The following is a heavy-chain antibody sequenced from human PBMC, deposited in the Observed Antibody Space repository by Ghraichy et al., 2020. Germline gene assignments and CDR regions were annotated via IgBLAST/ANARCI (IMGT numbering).Heavy chain of an antibody. V-gene: IGHV4-61*01. D-gene: IGHD3-10*01. J-gene: IGHJ6*02. CDR3: ARDRGRSRGYYYGLDV. CDR1: GGSVSSGSYY. Sequence: GSLRLTCTVSGGSVSSGSYYWSWIRQPPGKGLEWIGYMYYNGGSNYSPSLKSRVTISVDTSKNQFSLKLTSVTAADTAVYYCARDRGRSRGYYYGLDVWGQGTTVTVSS. CDR2: MYYNGGS.